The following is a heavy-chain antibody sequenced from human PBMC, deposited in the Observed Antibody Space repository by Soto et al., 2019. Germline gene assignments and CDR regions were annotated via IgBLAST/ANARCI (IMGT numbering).Heavy chain of an antibody. CDR1: GSTFDDYA. D-gene: IGHD2-15*01. CDR3: AKDIGYCSGGSCYSSWFDP. J-gene: IGHJ5*02. CDR2: ISWNSGSI. V-gene: IGHV3-9*01. Sequence: GGSLRLSCAASGSTFDDYAMHWVRQAPGKGLEWVSGISWNSGSIGYADSVKGRFTISRDNAKNSLYLQMNSLRAEDTALYYCAKDIGYCSGGSCYSSWFDPWGQGTLVTVSS.